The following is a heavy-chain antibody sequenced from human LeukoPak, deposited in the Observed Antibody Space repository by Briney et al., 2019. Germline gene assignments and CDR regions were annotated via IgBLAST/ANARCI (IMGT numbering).Heavy chain of an antibody. J-gene: IGHJ3*02. CDR1: GGSISSYY. CDR2: IYYSGST. Sequence: PSETLSLTCTVSGGSISSYYWSWIRQPPGKGLEWIGYIYYSGSTNYKPSLNSRDTISVDTSKNQFSLKLSSVTAADTAVYYCARNNAAMDAFDIWGQGTMVTVSS. D-gene: IGHD5-18*01. CDR3: ARNNAAMDAFDI. V-gene: IGHV4-59*01.